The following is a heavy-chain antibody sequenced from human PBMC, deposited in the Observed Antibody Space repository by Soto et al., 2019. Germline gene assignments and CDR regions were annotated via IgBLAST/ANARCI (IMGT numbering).Heavy chain of an antibody. Sequence: PSETLSLTCTVSGGSVSSGAYFWRWIRQRPGKGLEWIGYIFYSGSTLYNPSLRSRVSISAATSQNQFSLRLTSVTAADTAVYYCARAFSVSNFDYWGLGSLVTVSS. V-gene: IGHV4-31*03. D-gene: IGHD4-17*01. J-gene: IGHJ4*02. CDR3: ARAFSVSNFDY. CDR1: GGSVSSGAYF. CDR2: IFYSGST.